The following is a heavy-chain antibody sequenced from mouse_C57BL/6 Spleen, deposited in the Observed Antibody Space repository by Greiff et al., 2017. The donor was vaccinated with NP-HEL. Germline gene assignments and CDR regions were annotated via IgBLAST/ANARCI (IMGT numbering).Heavy chain of an antibody. CDR2: ISSGSSTI. J-gene: IGHJ4*01. V-gene: IGHV5-17*01. CDR3: ARHYEGAMDY. D-gene: IGHD1-1*01. CDR1: GFTFSDYG. Sequence: EVMLVESGGGLVKPGGSLKLSCAASGFTFSDYGMHWVRQAPEKGLEWVAYISSGSSTIYYADTVKGRFTISRDNAKNTLFLQMTSLRSEDTAMYYCARHYEGAMDYWGQGTSVTVSS.